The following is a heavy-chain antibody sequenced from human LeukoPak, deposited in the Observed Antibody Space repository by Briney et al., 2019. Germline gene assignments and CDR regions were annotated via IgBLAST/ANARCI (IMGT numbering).Heavy chain of an antibody. CDR1: GYTFTSYG. CDR3: ARANSPHYDILTGPYGGFDP. D-gene: IGHD3-9*01. Sequence: ASVKVSCKASGYTFTSYGISWVRQAPGQGLEWMGWISAYNGNTNYAQKLQGRVTMTTDTSTSTAYMELRSLRSDDAAVYYCARANSPHYDILTGPYGGFDPWGQGTLVTVSS. J-gene: IGHJ5*02. V-gene: IGHV1-18*01. CDR2: ISAYNGNT.